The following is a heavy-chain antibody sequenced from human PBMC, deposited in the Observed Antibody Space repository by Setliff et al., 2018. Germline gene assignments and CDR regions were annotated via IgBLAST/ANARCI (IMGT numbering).Heavy chain of an antibody. D-gene: IGHD3-22*01. Sequence: SETLSLTCAVYGGSFSGYYWSWIRQPPGKGLEWIGEINHSGSTNYNPSLKSRVTISVDTSKNQFSLKLSSVTAADTAVYYCARSGYYSIDAFDIWGQGTMVTV. J-gene: IGHJ3*02. CDR2: INHSGST. CDR3: ARSGYYSIDAFDI. CDR1: GGSFSGYY. V-gene: IGHV4-34*01.